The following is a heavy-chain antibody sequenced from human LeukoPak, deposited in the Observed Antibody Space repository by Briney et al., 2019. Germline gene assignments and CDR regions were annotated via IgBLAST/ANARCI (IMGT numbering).Heavy chain of an antibody. Sequence: GGSLRLSCTTSGFTFSSYSMNWVRQAPGKGLEWVSSISFSSSYIYYAYSVKGRFTISRDNAKNSLYLQMNRLSAEDTALYYCARDRCSGGSCYSPDYWGQGTLVSVSS. D-gene: IGHD2-15*01. CDR1: GFTFSSYS. CDR2: ISFSSSYI. CDR3: ARDRCSGGSCYSPDY. J-gene: IGHJ4*02. V-gene: IGHV3-21*01.